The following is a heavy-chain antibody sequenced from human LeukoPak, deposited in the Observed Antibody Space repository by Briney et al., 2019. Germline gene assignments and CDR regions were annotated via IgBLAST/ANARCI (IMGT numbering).Heavy chain of an antibody. J-gene: IGHJ4*02. CDR2: INPNSGGT. D-gene: IGHD3-10*01. V-gene: IGHV1-2*02. CDR1: GYTFTGYY. Sequence: ASVKVSCKASGYTFTGYYMHWVRQAPGQGLEWMGWINPNSGGTNYAQKFQGRVTVTRDKSISTAYLQWSSLKASDTAMYYCARQEFGEPEGGYYFDYWGQGTLVTVSS. CDR3: ARQEFGEPEGGYYFDY.